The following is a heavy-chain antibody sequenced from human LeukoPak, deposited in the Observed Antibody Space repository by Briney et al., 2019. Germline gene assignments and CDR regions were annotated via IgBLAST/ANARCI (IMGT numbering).Heavy chain of an antibody. CDR2: IYYSGST. CDR3: AREGGGYSYGYYYYYYMDV. Sequence: SETLSLTCTVSGGSISSYYWSWIRQPPGKGLEWIGYIYYSGSTNYNPSLKSRVTISVDTSKNQFSLKLSSVTAADTAVYYCAREGGGYSYGYYYYYYMDVWGKGTTVTDSS. V-gene: IGHV4-59*01. D-gene: IGHD5-18*01. CDR1: GGSISSYY. J-gene: IGHJ6*03.